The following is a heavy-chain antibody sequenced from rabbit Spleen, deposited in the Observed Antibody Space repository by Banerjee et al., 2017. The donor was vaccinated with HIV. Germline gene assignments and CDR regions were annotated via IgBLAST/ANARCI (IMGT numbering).Heavy chain of an antibody. D-gene: IGHD6-1*01. V-gene: IGHV1S43*01. CDR3: VREAGYGGYGDANL. CDR2: MHTSSGST. CDR1: GIDFSSYY. J-gene: IGHJ4*01. Sequence: QSLEESGGGLVKPGASLTLTCKAPGIDFSSYYMCWVRQAPGKGLEWIACMHTSSGSTYYANWVNGRFTISSHNAQNTLYLQLNSLTAADTATYFCVREAGYGGYGDANLWGPGTLVTVS.